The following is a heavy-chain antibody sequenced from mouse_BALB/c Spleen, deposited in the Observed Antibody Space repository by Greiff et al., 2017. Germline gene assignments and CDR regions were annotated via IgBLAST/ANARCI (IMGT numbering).Heavy chain of an antibody. J-gene: IGHJ4*01. V-gene: IGHV1-20*02. CDR2: INPYNGDT. CDR1: GYSFTGYF. D-gene: IGHD1-1*01. CDR3: ARNYGSSYDYAMDY. Sequence: EVQGVESGPELVKPGASVKISCKASGYSFTGYFMNWVMQSHGKSLEWIGRINPYNGDTFYNQKFKGKATLTVDKSSSTAHMELRSLASEDSAVYYCARNYGSSYDYAMDYWGQGTSVTVSS.